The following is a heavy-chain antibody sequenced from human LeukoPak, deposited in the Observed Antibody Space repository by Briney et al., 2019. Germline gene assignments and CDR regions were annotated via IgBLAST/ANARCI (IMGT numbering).Heavy chain of an antibody. D-gene: IGHD1-26*01. CDR2: INHSGST. CDR1: GGSISSSNCY. V-gene: IGHV4-39*07. J-gene: IGHJ5*02. CDR3: ARGRLIQSGSYENWFDP. Sequence: SETLSLTCTVSGGSISSSNCYWGWIRQPPGKGLEWIGEINHSGSTNYNPSLKSRVTISVDTSKNQFSLKLSSVTAADTAVYYCARGRLIQSGSYENWFDPWGQGTLVTVSS.